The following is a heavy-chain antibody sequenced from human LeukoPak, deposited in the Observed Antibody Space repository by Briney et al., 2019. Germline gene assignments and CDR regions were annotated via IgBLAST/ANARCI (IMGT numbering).Heavy chain of an antibody. D-gene: IGHD1-26*01. CDR2: IIPIFGTA. CDR1: GGTFSSYA. Sequence: GASVKVSCKASGGTFSSYAISWVRQAPGQGLEWMGGIIPIFGTANYAQKFQGRVTITADESTSTAYMELSSLRSEDTAVYYCAREVGATRGARGAFDIWGQGTMVTVSS. J-gene: IGHJ3*02. CDR3: AREVGATRGARGAFDI. V-gene: IGHV1-69*13.